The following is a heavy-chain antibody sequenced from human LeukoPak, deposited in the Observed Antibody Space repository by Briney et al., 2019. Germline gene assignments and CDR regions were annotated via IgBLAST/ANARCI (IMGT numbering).Heavy chain of an antibody. CDR2: IYPGDSDT. CDR1: GYSFTTYW. J-gene: IGHJ5*02. V-gene: IGHV5-51*01. CDR3: ARSGVPGAMTWFDP. D-gene: IGHD2-2*01. Sequence: GESLKISCKASGYSFTTYWIGWVRQMPGKGLEWMGIIYPGDSDTRYSPSFQGQVTISADKSINTAYLQWRSLKALDTAMYYCARSGVPGAMTWFDPWGQGTLVTVSS.